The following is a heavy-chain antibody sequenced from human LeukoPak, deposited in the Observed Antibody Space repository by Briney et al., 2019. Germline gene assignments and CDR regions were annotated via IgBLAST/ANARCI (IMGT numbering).Heavy chain of an antibody. CDR2: IYYSGST. V-gene: IGHV4-59*11. D-gene: IGHD6-13*01. Sequence: KASETLSLTCTVSGGSISSHYWRWIRQPPGKGLEWIGYIYYSGSTNYTPSLKSRVAISVDTSKNQFSLKLISATAADTAVYYCAREGIAAAGGVFDYWGQGTLVTVSS. J-gene: IGHJ4*02. CDR3: AREGIAAAGGVFDY. CDR1: GGSISSHY.